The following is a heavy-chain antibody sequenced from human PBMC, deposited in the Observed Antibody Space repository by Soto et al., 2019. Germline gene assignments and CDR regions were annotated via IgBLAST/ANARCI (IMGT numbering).Heavy chain of an antibody. CDR2: INANAIET. D-gene: IGHD2-8*01. J-gene: IGHJ4*02. CDR1: GFIFGNHG. V-gene: IGHV3-23*01. CDR3: VSWVSDHFDF. Sequence: GGSLRLACAVSGFIFGNHGMTWVRQAPGRVLEWVATINANAIETHYAGFGEGRFTISRDKSKKTLSLQVNRLRAEDKAIYYCVSWVSDHFDFWGPGTAVTVSS.